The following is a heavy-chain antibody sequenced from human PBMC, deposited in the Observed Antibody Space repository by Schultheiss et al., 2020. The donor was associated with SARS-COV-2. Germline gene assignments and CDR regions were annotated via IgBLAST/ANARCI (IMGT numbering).Heavy chain of an antibody. CDR2: ISGSGGST. D-gene: IGHD4-17*01. CDR1: GFTFNDYS. V-gene: IGHV3-23*01. Sequence: GGSLRLSCTASGFTFNDYSMTWVRQAPGKGLEWVSAISGSGGSTYYADSVKGRFTISRDNSKNTLYLQMNSLRAEDTAVYYCARGFTVTNRPFDYWGQGTLVTVSS. CDR3: ARGFTVTNRPFDY. J-gene: IGHJ4*02.